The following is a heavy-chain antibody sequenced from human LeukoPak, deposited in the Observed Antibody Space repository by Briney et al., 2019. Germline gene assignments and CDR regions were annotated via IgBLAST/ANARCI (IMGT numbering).Heavy chain of an antibody. D-gene: IGHD5-18*01. Sequence: GGSLRLSCTASGFTLGSHGMHWVRQIPGQGLEWVATVSSGFHAFFADSVQGRFTVSREDARNSLYLQMNSLRAGDTAVYYCVREARGYHYTYFDYWGQGTLVTVSS. J-gene: IGHJ4*02. CDR1: GFTLGSHG. V-gene: IGHV3-13*01. CDR2: VSSGFHA. CDR3: VREARGYHYTYFDY.